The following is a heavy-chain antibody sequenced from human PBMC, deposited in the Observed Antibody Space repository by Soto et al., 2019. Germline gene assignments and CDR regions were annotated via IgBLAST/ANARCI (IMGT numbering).Heavy chain of an antibody. V-gene: IGHV3-23*04. Sequence: EVQVVQSGGGSVQPGGSLRLSCEASGFTFSSYGMTWVRQAPGKGLEWVAGISGSGVDTKYADSVKGRFIIARDNSMNKMYLQMNNLRVEDTAVCFCAIGGAYCYGDCTRAHWGQGTLVTVSS. CDR2: ISGSGVDT. CDR1: GFTFSSYG. J-gene: IGHJ4*02. D-gene: IGHD2-21*02. CDR3: AIGGAYCYGDCTRAH.